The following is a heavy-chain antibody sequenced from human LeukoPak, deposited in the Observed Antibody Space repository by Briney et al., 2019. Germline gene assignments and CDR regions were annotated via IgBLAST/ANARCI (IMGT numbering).Heavy chain of an antibody. CDR1: GYTFTNYG. CDR2: ISAYNGNT. J-gene: IGHJ4*02. V-gene: IGHV1-18*01. D-gene: IGHD6-19*01. CDR3: AIEKRYSSGWYYFDY. Sequence: ASVRVSCTASGYTFTNYGISWVRQAPGQGLEWVGWISAYNGNTNYAQKPQGRVTMTTYTSTSTAYMELRSLRSDDTAVYYCAIEKRYSSGWYYFDYWGQGTLVTVSS.